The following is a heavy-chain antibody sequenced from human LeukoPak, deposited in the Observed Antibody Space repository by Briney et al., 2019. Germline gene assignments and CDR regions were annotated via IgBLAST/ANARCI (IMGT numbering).Heavy chain of an antibody. CDR1: GYTFTGYY. D-gene: IGHD3-22*01. CDR3: ARGVVGYYYDSSAHFDD. CDR2: INPNSGGT. J-gene: IGHJ4*02. V-gene: IGHV1-2*02. Sequence: GASVKVSCKASGYTFTGYYMHWVRRAPGQGVEWRGWINPNSGGTNYAQKFQGRVTMTRDTSISTAYMELSRLRSDDTAVYYCARGVVGYYYDSSAHFDDWGQGTLVTVSS.